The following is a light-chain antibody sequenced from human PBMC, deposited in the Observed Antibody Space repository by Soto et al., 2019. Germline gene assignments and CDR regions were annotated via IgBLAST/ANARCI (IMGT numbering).Light chain of an antibody. Sequence: DIQMTQSPATLSASVGDRVTITCRASQTISSWLAWYQQKPGKTPKLLIYAASTLQSGVPSRFSGSGSGTDFTLAISCLQSDDFATYYCQQYNNYWTFGQGTKVDIK. CDR2: AAS. J-gene: IGKJ1*01. V-gene: IGKV1-5*01. CDR1: QTISSW. CDR3: QQYNNYWT.